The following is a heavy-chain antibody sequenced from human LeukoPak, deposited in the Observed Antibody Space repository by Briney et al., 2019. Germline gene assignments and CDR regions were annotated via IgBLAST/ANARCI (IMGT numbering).Heavy chain of an antibody. J-gene: IGHJ4*02. Sequence: GGSLRLSCAASGITFSNAWMSWVRQAPGKGLEWVGRIKSKTDGGTTEFAAPVKGRFTISRDDSKNTLYLQMNSLKTEDTAVYYCTTGESLGDFDYWGQGTLVTVSS. CDR1: GITFSNAW. CDR2: IKSKTDGGTT. V-gene: IGHV3-15*01. CDR3: TTGESLGDFDY. D-gene: IGHD3-16*01.